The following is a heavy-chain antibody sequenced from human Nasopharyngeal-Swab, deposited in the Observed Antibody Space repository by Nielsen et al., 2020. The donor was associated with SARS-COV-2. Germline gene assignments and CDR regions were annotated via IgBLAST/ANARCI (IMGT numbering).Heavy chain of an antibody. CDR2: INSDGSST. CDR3: ARGGSSGWYEGLEYFQH. CDR1: GFTFSSYW. V-gene: IGHV3-74*01. D-gene: IGHD6-19*01. J-gene: IGHJ1*01. Sequence: GESLKISCAASGFTFSSYWMHWVRQAPGKGLVWVSRINSDGSSTSYADSVKGRFTISRDNAKNTLYLQMNSLRAEDTAVYYCARGGSSGWYEGLEYFQHWGRGTLVTVSS.